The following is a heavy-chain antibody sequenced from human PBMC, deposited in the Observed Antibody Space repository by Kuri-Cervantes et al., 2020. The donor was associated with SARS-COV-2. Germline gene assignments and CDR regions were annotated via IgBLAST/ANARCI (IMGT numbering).Heavy chain of an antibody. Sequence: AECLRPSRALSGSTFSSYAMHWDRQAPGEGLEWVAVISYDGSNTYYADSVKGRFTISRDNSKNPLYLLMNSLRAEEPAVYYCASDPSWGNRFFDYYDGMDVWGQGTTVTVSS. CDR1: GSTFSSYA. J-gene: IGHJ6*02. V-gene: IGHV3-30-3*01. CDR2: ISYDGSNT. D-gene: IGHD1-14*01. CDR3: ASDPSWGNRFFDYYDGMDV.